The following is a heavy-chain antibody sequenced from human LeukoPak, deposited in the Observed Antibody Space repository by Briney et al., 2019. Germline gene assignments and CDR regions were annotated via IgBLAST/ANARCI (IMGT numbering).Heavy chain of an antibody. J-gene: IGHJ3*02. D-gene: IGHD3-16*01. CDR3: TRGRGGKWGEPSNDAFDI. CDR2: IRSKAYGGTT. Sequence: PGGSLRLSCTASGFTFGDYAMSWVRQAPGKGLEWVGFIRSKAYGGTTEYAASVKGRFTISRDDSKSIAYLQMNSLKTEDTAAYYCTRGRGGKWGEPSNDAFDIWGQGTMVTVSS. V-gene: IGHV3-49*04. CDR1: GFTFGDYA.